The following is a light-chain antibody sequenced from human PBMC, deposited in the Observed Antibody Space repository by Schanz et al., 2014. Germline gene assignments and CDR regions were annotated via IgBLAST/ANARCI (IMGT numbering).Light chain of an antibody. CDR2: DAS. J-gene: IGKJ5*01. CDR3: QQYGSSPIT. Sequence: DIQMTQSPSTLSASVGDRVTITCRASQSISTWLAWYQQKPGKAPKFLIYDASSLESGVPSRFSGGGSGTEFTLTISSLQPDDFAVFYCQQYGSSPITFGQGTRLEI. V-gene: IGKV1-5*01. CDR1: QSISTW.